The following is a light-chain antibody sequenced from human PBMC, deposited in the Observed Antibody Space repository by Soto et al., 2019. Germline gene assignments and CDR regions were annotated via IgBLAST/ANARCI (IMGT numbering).Light chain of an antibody. CDR1: NSRSGSNY. Sequence: QSVLPQSPSASGTPGQRVTISCSTSNSRSGSNYVYWYQQLPGAAPKLLIYRNDQRPSGVPDRFSGSKSGTSASLAISGLRSEDEGDYFCAKWDDSLRVYVFGSGTKLTVL. CDR3: AKWDDSLRVYV. V-gene: IGLV1-47*01. CDR2: RND. J-gene: IGLJ1*01.